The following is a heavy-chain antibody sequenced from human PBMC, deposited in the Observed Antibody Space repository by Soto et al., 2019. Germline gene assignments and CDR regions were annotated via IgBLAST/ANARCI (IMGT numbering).Heavy chain of an antibody. V-gene: IGHV1-2*02. Sequence: GASVKVSCKASGYTFTGYYMHWVRQAPGQGLEWMGWINPNSGGTNYAQKFQGSVTMTRDTSISTAYMELSRLRSDDTAVYYCAVLFAGYCSSTSCYDFDPWGQGTLVTVSS. CDR2: INPNSGGT. CDR1: GYTFTGYY. CDR3: AVLFAGYCSSTSCYDFDP. J-gene: IGHJ5*02. D-gene: IGHD2-2*01.